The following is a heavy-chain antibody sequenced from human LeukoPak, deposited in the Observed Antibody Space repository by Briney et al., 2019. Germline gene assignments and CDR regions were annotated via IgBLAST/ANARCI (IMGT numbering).Heavy chain of an antibody. CDR3: AKIDRQYCSRSSCYALDY. CDR1: GYSFTSYW. V-gene: IGHV5-51*01. CDR2: IYPGDSDT. J-gene: IGHJ4*02. D-gene: IGHD2-2*01. Sequence: GESLKIFCKCSGYSFTSYWIGWVRQKPGKGLEWMGIIYPGDSDTRYSPSFQGQVTISVDKSISTAYLHWSSLKASDTAIYYCAKIDRQYCSRSSCYALDYWGQGTQVTVSS.